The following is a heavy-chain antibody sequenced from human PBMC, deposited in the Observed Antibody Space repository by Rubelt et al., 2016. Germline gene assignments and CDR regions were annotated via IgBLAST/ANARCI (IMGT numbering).Heavy chain of an antibody. V-gene: IGHV4-34*01. J-gene: IGHJ4*02. CDR1: GGSFSGDY. CDR3: ARGGHRDGYNYHFDY. Sequence: QVQLQQWGAGLLKPSETLSLTCAVYGGSFSGDYWSWIRQPPGKGLEWSGEITHSGRPNYNPSLKSRVTISVDTSKNQFSLKLSSVTAADTAVYYCARGGHRDGYNYHFDYWGQGTLVTVSS. D-gene: IGHD5-24*01. CDR2: ITHSGRP.